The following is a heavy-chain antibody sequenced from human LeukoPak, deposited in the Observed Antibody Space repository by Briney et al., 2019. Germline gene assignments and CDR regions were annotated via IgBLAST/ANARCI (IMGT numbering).Heavy chain of an antibody. CDR1: GYTFTSYD. Sequence: ASVKVSCKASGYTFTSYDINWVRQATGQGLEWMGWMNPNSGNTGYAQKFQGRVTITRNTSISTAYMELSSLRSEDTAVYYCARGTHTVASNHYYYYYYMDVWGKGTTVTVSS. CDR2: MNPNSGNT. D-gene: IGHD4-11*01. V-gene: IGHV1-8*01. J-gene: IGHJ6*03. CDR3: ARGTHTVASNHYYYYYYMDV.